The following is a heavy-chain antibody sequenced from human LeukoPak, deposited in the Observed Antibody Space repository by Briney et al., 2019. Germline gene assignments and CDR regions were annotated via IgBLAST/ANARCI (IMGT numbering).Heavy chain of an antibody. D-gene: IGHD5-18*01. V-gene: IGHV3-23*01. CDR3: AKAYSYGLNYVWF. Sequence: GGSLRLSCAASGFPFSSYAMTWVRQAPGKGLEWVSSISGDGATTYHADSVKGRFTISRDNAKNTLYLQMNSLRAEDTAVYYCAKAYSYGLNYVWFWGQGTLVTVSS. J-gene: IGHJ4*02. CDR2: ISGDGATT. CDR1: GFPFSSYA.